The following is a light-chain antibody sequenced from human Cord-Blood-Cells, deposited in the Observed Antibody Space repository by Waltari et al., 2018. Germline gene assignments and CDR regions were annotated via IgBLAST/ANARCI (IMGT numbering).Light chain of an antibody. CDR2: GAS. J-gene: IGKJ1*01. V-gene: IGKV3-15*01. CDR3: QQYNNWPRT. CDR1: QSVSSN. Sequence: EIVMTQSPATLPVYPGERPTLSCRASQSVSSNLAWYQQKPGQAPRLLIYGASTRATGIPARFSGSGSGTEFTLTISSLQSEDFAVYYCQQYNNWPRTFGQGTKVEIK.